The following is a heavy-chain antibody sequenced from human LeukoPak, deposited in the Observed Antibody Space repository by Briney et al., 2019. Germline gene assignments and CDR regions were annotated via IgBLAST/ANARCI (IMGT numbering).Heavy chain of an antibody. CDR2: ISSSSSYI. D-gene: IGHD6-6*01. J-gene: IGHJ4*02. V-gene: IGHV3-21*04. CDR1: GFTFSSYS. Sequence: GGSLRLSCAASGFTFSSYSMNWVRQAPGKGLEWVSSISSSSSYIYYADSVKGRFTISRDNSKNTLYLQMNSLGAEDTAIYYCANTEQLIGGCFANWGQGTLVTVSS. CDR3: ANTEQLIGGCFAN.